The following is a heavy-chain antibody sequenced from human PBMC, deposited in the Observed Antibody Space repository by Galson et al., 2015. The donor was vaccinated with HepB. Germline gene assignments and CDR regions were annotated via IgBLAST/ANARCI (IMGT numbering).Heavy chain of an antibody. J-gene: IGHJ6*02. D-gene: IGHD4-17*01. V-gene: IGHV3-33*01. Sequence: SLRLSCAASGFTFSSYGMHWIRQAPGKGLEWVAVIWYDGSNKYYADSVKGRFTISRDNSKNTLYLQMNSLRAEDTAVYYCARAGYGDYDPSITAPKSYYYYYGMDVWGQGTTVTVSS. CDR3: ARAGYGDYDPSITAPKSYYYYYGMDV. CDR2: IWYDGSNK. CDR1: GFTFSSYG.